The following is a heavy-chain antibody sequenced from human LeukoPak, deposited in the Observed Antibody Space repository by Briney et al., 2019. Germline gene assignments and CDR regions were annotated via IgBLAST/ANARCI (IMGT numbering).Heavy chain of an antibody. D-gene: IGHD6-13*01. CDR2: ISGSGGST. V-gene: IGHV3-23*01. CDR3: AKTGSSSDHYYYYYYYMDV. Sequence: PGGSLRLSCAASGFTFSSYAMSWVRQAPGKGLEWVSAISGSGGSTYYADSVKGRFTISRDNSKNTLYLQMNSLRAEDTAVYYCAKTGSSSDHYYYYYYYMDVWGKGTTVTVSS. J-gene: IGHJ6*03. CDR1: GFTFSSYA.